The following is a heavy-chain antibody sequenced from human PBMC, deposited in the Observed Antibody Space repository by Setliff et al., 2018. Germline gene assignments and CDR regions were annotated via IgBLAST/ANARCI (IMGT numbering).Heavy chain of an antibody. D-gene: IGHD3-22*01. CDR1: GGTFRNYG. CDR3: ARERGSYDSSTHYTYYSDY. CDR2: IIPIFGTA. V-gene: IGHV1-69*05. Sequence: GASVKVSCKASGGTFRNYGISWVRQAPGQGLDWMGGIIPIFGTANYAQKFQGRVTITTDDSTNTAYMELSSLRFEDTAVYFCARERGSYDSSTHYTYYSDYWGQGTLVTVSS. J-gene: IGHJ4*02.